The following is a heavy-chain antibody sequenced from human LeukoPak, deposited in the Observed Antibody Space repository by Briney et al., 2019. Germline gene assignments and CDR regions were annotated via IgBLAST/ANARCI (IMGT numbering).Heavy chain of an antibody. D-gene: IGHD5-12*01. CDR2: ISGSGGST. Sequence: GGSLRLSCAASGFTFSSYAMSWVRRAPGKGLEWGSAISGSGGSTYYADSVKGRFTISRDNSKNTLYLQMNSLRAEDTAVYYCAKGNSGYDGEFDYWGQGTLVTVSS. V-gene: IGHV3-23*01. J-gene: IGHJ4*02. CDR3: AKGNSGYDGEFDY. CDR1: GFTFSSYA.